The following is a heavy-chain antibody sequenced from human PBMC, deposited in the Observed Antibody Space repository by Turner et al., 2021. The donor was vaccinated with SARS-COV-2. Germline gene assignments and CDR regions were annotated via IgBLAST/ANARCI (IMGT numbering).Heavy chain of an antibody. CDR2: IWYDGSNK. CDR1: GFTFSSDG. D-gene: IGHD6-19*01. V-gene: IGHV3-33*01. CDR3: AREGQWQVLDAFDI. J-gene: IGHJ3*02. Sequence: QVQLVESGGGVVQPGRSLRLSCAASGFTFSSDGIHWVRQAPGKGLEWVAVIWYDGSNKYYADSVKGRFTISRDNSKNTLYLQMNSLRAEDTAVYYCAREGQWQVLDAFDIWGQGTTVTVS.